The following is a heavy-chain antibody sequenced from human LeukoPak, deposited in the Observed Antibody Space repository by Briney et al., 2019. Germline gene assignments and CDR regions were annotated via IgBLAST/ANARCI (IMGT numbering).Heavy chain of an antibody. CDR2: ISGSGDTT. V-gene: IGHV3-23*01. D-gene: IGHD3-9*01. CDR1: GFTFTNYA. Sequence: GGSLRLSCAASGFTFTNYAISWVRQAPGKGLEWVSGISGSGDTTYYADSVKGRLTISRDNSKNTSYLQMNSLRAEDTAVYYCAKVRYVGYYFDYWGQGTLVTVSS. CDR3: AKVRYVGYYFDY. J-gene: IGHJ4*02.